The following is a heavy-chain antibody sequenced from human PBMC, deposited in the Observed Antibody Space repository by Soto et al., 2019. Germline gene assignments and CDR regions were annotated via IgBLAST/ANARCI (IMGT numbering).Heavy chain of an antibody. D-gene: IGHD5-12*01. Sequence: QVQLQESGPGLVKPPQTLSLTCTVSGGSISSDDYYWSWFRQPPGKGLAWIGYISYSGRTYYSPSLKSRVSMSVDTSEKQFSLNLSSVTAADTAVYYCARGESGYDWFFDYWGQGTLVTVSS. J-gene: IGHJ4*02. V-gene: IGHV4-30-4*01. CDR2: ISYSGRT. CDR1: GGSISSDDYY. CDR3: ARGESGYDWFFDY.